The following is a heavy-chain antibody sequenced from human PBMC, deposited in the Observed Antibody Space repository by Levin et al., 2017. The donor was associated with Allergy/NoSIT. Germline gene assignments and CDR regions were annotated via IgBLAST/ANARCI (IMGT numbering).Heavy chain of an antibody. CDR3: ARDGVSNYCPLCGMDV. V-gene: IGHV4-34*01. CDR1: GGSFSGYY. J-gene: IGHJ6*02. D-gene: IGHD4-11*01. Sequence: SQTLSLTCAVYGGSFSGYYWSWIRPPPGKGLEWIGEINHSGSTNYNPSLKSRVTISVDTSKNQFSLKLSSVTAADTAVYYCARDGVSNYCPLCGMDVWGQGTTVTVSS. CDR2: INHSGST.